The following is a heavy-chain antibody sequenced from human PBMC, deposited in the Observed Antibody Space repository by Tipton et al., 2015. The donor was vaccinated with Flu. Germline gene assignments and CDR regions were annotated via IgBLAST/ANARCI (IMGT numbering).Heavy chain of an antibody. CDR2: INPSGGST. CDR1: GYTFTSYY. J-gene: IGHJ5*02. CDR3: AKGGSLLLFAYNWFDP. D-gene: IGHD2-15*01. Sequence: QLVQSGAEVKKPGAPVKVSCKASGYTFTSYYMHWVRQAPGQGLEWMGIINPSGGSTSYAQKFQGRVTMTRDTSTSTVYMELSSLRSEDTAVYYCAKGGSLLLFAYNWFDPWGQGTLVTVSS. V-gene: IGHV1-46*01.